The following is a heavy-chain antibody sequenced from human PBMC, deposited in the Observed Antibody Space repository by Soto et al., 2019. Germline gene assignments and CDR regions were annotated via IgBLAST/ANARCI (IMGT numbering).Heavy chain of an antibody. V-gene: IGHV4-39*01. J-gene: IGHJ4*02. Sequence: SETLSLTCTVSGGSISSSSYYWGWIRQPPGKGLEWIGSIYYSGSTYYNPSLKSRVTISVDTSKNQFSLKLSSVTAADTAVYYCARSGYDSEVDYWGQGTLVTVSS. D-gene: IGHD5-12*01. CDR1: GGSISSSSYY. CDR3: ARSGYDSEVDY. CDR2: IYYSGST.